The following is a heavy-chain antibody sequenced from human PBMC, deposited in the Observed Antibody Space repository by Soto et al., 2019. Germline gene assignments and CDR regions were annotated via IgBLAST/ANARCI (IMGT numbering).Heavy chain of an antibody. D-gene: IGHD3-3*01. Sequence: SETLSLTCTVSGGSISSYYWSWIRQPPGKGLEWIGYIYYSGSTNYNPSLKSRVTISVDTSKNQFSLKLSSVTAADTAVYYCARVSPITIFGVVIPYYYYGMDVWGQGTTVTV. J-gene: IGHJ6*02. V-gene: IGHV4-59*01. CDR3: ARVSPITIFGVVIPYYYYGMDV. CDR1: GGSISSYY. CDR2: IYYSGST.